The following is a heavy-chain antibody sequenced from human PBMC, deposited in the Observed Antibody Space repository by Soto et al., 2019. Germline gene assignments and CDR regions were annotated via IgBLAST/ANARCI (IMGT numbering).Heavy chain of an antibody. V-gene: IGHV5-10-1*01. J-gene: IGHJ4*02. CDR2: IDPSDSYV. Sequence: KISCQASGYRFTAYCNTWVRQMHRKGLEWMETIDPSDSYVDYSPSFRGHVTLSVDRSITTVYLQWNSLKASDSAMYFCTRRASSSFYHFDFWGQGALVTVSS. D-gene: IGHD2-2*01. CDR3: TRRASSSFYHFDF. CDR1: GYRFTAYC.